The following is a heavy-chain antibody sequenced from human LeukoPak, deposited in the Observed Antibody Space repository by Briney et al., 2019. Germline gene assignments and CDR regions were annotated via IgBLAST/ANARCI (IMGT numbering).Heavy chain of an antibody. CDR1: RFTFSSYA. J-gene: IGHJ3*01. CDR3: ARDRIKDYFDAFDV. Sequence: GGSLRLSCAASRFTFSSYAMSWVRQAPGKGLEWVSAISGGGGSTYYADSVKGRFTISGDSSMHTLCLQMNRLRAEDTAIYYCARDRIKDYFDAFDVWGQGTVVTVSS. D-gene: IGHD2/OR15-2a*01. V-gene: IGHV3-23*01. CDR2: ISGGGGST.